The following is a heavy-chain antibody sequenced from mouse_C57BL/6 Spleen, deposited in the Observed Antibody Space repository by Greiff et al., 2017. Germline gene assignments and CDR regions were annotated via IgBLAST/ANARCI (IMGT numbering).Heavy chain of an antibody. J-gene: IGHJ3*01. Sequence: VKVVESGAELVKPGASVKMSCKASGYTFTSYWITWVKQRPGQGLEWIGDIYPGSGSTNYNEKFKSKATLTVDTSSSTAYMQLSSLTSEDSAVYYCAKLEVFAYWGQGTLVTVSA. CDR3: AKLEVFAY. V-gene: IGHV1-55*01. CDR2: IYPGSGST. CDR1: GYTFTSYW.